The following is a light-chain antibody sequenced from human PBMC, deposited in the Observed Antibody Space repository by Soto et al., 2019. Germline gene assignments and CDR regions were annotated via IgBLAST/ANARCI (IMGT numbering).Light chain of an antibody. CDR3: QQFSSCPPT. Sequence: EIVLTQSPATLSLSPGERATLSCRASQSVSSYLAWYQQKPGQPPRLLIYDTSNRASGTPAGFSGSGSGTDFALTISSLEPDDFAVYYCQQFSSCPPTFGQGTKVEFK. V-gene: IGKV3-11*01. CDR2: DTS. J-gene: IGKJ1*01. CDR1: QSVSSY.